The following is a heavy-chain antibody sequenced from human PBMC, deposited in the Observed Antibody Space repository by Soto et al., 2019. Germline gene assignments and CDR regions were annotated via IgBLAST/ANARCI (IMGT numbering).Heavy chain of an antibody. D-gene: IGHD5-12*01. V-gene: IGHV5-51*01. J-gene: IGHJ6*02. Sequence: GESLKISCKGSGYSFTSYWIGWVRQMPGKGLEWMGIIYPGDSDTRHSPSFQGQVTISADKSISTAYLQWSSLKASDTAMYYCARQGATISYYYYGMDVWGQGTTVTVSS. CDR3: ARQGATISYYYYGMDV. CDR1: GYSFTSYW. CDR2: IYPGDSDT.